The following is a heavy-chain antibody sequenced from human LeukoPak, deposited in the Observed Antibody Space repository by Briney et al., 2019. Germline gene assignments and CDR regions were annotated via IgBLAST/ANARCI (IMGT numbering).Heavy chain of an antibody. CDR3: ARGSRELYYFDY. CDR1: GGSISSYY. V-gene: IGHV4-59*01. J-gene: IGHJ4*02. Sequence: SETLSLTCTVSGGSISSYYWSWIRQPPGKGLEWIGYIYYSGSTKYNPSLKSRVTISVDASKTQFSLKLNSVTAADTAVYYRARGSRELYYFDYWGQGTLVTVSS. D-gene: IGHD1-7*01. CDR2: IYYSGST.